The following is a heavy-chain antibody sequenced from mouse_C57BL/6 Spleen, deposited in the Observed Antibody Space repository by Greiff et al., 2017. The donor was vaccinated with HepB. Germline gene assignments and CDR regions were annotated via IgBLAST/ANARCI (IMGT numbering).Heavy chain of an antibody. Sequence: VQLQQSGAELVKPGASVKMSCKASGYTFTSYWITWVKQRPGQGLEWIGDIYPGSGSTNYNEKFKSKATLTVDTSSSTAYMQLSSLTSEDSAVYYCARAGEFITTVVANWYFDVWGTGTTVTVSS. CDR3: ARAGEFITTVVANWYFDV. V-gene: IGHV1-55*01. CDR1: GYTFTSYW. D-gene: IGHD1-1*01. J-gene: IGHJ1*03. CDR2: IYPGSGST.